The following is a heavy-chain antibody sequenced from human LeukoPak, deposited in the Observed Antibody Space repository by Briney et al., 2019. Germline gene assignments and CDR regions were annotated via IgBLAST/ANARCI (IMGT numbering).Heavy chain of an antibody. Sequence: SETLSLTCGVSGGSISSSSYYWGWFRQPPGKWLEWIASISYSGSTYHNPSLKSRVAISVDTSKNQFSLRLSSVTAADTAVYYCTKSYQLLPYDNWGQGTLVIVSS. J-gene: IGHJ4*02. CDR2: ISYSGST. CDR3: TKSYQLLPYDN. V-gene: IGHV4-39*01. D-gene: IGHD2-2*01. CDR1: GGSISSSSYY.